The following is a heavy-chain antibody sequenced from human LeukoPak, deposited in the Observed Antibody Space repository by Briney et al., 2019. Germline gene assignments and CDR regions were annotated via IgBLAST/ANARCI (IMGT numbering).Heavy chain of an antibody. V-gene: IGHV4-34*01. CDR2: IYHSGST. Sequence: SETLSLTCAVYGGSFSGYYWSWIRQPPGKGLEWIGEIYHSGSTNYNPSLKSRVTISVDTSKNQFSLKLSSVTAADTAVYYCARIRSATVTTKVYAFDIWGQGTMVTVSS. D-gene: IGHD4-17*01. J-gene: IGHJ3*02. CDR1: GGSFSGYY. CDR3: ARIRSATVTTKVYAFDI.